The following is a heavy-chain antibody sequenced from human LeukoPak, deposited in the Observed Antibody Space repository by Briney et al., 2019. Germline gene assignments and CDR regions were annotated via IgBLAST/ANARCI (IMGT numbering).Heavy chain of an antibody. Sequence: ASVKVSRKASGYTFTSYGISWVRQAPGQGLEWMGWISAYNGNANYAQKLQGRVTMTTDTSTSTAYMELRSLRSDDTAVYYCARSGYKWEMFDYWGQGTLVTVSS. CDR3: ARSGYKWEMFDY. CDR2: ISAYNGNA. D-gene: IGHD3-22*01. V-gene: IGHV1-18*01. CDR1: GYTFTSYG. J-gene: IGHJ4*02.